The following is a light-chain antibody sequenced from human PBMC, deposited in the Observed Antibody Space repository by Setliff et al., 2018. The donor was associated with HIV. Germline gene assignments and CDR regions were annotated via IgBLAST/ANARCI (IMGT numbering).Light chain of an antibody. CDR3: ISCTSSTVV. CDR1: SSDVGGYNY. Sequence: QSALTQPASVSGSPGQSITISCTGTSSDVGGYNYVSWYQQHPGKAPKLMIYDVSNRPSGVSNRFSGSKSGNTASLTISGLQAEDEADYYCISCTSSTVVFGGGTK. CDR2: DVS. J-gene: IGLJ2*01. V-gene: IGLV2-14*03.